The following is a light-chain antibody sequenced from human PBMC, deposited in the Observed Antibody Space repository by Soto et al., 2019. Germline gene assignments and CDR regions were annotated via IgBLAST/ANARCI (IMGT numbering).Light chain of an antibody. V-gene: IGKV3-15*01. Sequence: EIVMTQSPATLSVSPGERATLSCRASQRVSSNLAWYQQKPGQAPRLLIYGASTRATGIPARFSGSGSGTEFTLTISSLQSEDFAVYYCQQYNNAQTFGQGPNADIK. J-gene: IGKJ1*01. CDR2: GAS. CDR1: QRVSSN. CDR3: QQYNNAQT.